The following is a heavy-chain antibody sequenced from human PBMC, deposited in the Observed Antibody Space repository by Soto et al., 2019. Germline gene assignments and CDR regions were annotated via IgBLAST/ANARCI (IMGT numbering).Heavy chain of an antibody. V-gene: IGHV5-10-1*01. CDR2: IDPSDSYT. Sequence: GESLKISCKGSGYSFTSYWISWVRQMPGKGLEWMGRIDPSDSYTNYSPSFQGHVTISADKSISTAYLQWSSLKASDTAMYYRARRFPPSNNHYYHSINTLDYWGQGTLVTVSS. CDR1: GYSFTSYW. CDR3: ARRFPPSNNHYYHSINTLDY. J-gene: IGHJ4*02. D-gene: IGHD3-22*01.